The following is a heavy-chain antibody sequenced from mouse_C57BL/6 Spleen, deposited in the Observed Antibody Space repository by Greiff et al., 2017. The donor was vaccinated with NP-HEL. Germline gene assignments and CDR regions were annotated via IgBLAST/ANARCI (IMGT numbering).Heavy chain of an antibody. CDR2: ISSGSSTI. J-gene: IGHJ4*01. D-gene: IGHD1-1*01. CDR1: GFTFSDYG. Sequence: EVQRVESGGGLVKPGGSLKLSCAASGFTFSDYGMHWVRQAPEKGLEWVAYISSGSSTIYYADTVKGRFTISRDNAKNTLFLQMTSLRSEDTAMYYCARPSTVRAMDYWGQGTSVTVSS. V-gene: IGHV5-17*01. CDR3: ARPSTVRAMDY.